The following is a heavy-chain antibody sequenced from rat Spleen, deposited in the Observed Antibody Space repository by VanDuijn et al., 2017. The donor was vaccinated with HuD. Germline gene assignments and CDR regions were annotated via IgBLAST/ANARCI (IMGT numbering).Heavy chain of an antibody. Sequence: EVQLVESGGGFVQPGRSMKLSCAASGFTFSDYDMAWVRQAPTKGLEWIASISTGGGNTYYRDSVKGRVTISRDNAKNTQYLQMDSLRSEDTATYYCTRGYVMDAWGQGASVTVSS. CDR2: ISTGGGNT. CDR3: TRGYVMDA. J-gene: IGHJ4*01. V-gene: IGHV5S13*01. CDR1: GFTFSDYD.